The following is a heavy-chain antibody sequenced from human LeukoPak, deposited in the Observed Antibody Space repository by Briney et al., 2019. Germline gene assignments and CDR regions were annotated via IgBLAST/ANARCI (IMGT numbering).Heavy chain of an antibody. CDR1: GYTFTGYY. Sequence: GASVKVSCEASGYTFTGYYMHWVRQAPGQGLEWMGWINPNSGGTNYAQKFQGRVTMTRDTSISTAYMELSRLRSDDTAVYYCARDRDCGGDCENAFDIWGRGTMVTVSS. CDR2: INPNSGGT. CDR3: ARDRDCGGDCENAFDI. J-gene: IGHJ3*02. D-gene: IGHD2-21*02. V-gene: IGHV1-2*02.